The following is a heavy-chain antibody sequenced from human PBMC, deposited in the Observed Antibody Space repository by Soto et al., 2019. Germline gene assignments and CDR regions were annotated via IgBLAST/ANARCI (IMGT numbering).Heavy chain of an antibody. CDR1: GLTFSSYG. CDR2: ISYDGSNK. J-gene: IGHJ4*02. Sequence: GGSLRLSCAASGLTFSSYGMHWVRQAPGKGLEWVAVISYDGSNKYYADSVKGRFTISRDNSKNTLYLQMNSLRAEDTAVYYCEKAMHESEVPAALSPFDYWGQGTLVTVSS. D-gene: IGHD2-2*01. V-gene: IGHV3-30*18. CDR3: EKAMHESEVPAALSPFDY.